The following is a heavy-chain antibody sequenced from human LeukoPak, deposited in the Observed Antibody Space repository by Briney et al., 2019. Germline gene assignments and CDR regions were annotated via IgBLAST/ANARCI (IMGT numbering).Heavy chain of an antibody. Sequence: GGSLRLSCAASGFTFSSYGMHWVRQAPGKGLEWVAFIRYDGSNKYYADSVKGRFTISRDNSKNTLYLQMNSLRAEDTAVYYCARGSMDRYGSGSYYKFLRRYYYYYMDVWGKGTTVTVSS. CDR2: IRYDGSNK. CDR3: ARGSMDRYGSGSYYKFLRRYYYYYMDV. CDR1: GFTFSSYG. J-gene: IGHJ6*03. D-gene: IGHD3-10*01. V-gene: IGHV3-30*02.